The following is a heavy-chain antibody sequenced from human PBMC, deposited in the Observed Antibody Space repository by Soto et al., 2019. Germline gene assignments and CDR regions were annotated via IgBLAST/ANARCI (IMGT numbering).Heavy chain of an antibody. CDR1: GFTFSTYG. J-gene: IGHJ4*02. Sequence: QVQLVESGGGVVQPGRSLRLSCAASGFTFSTYGMYWVRQAPGKGLEWVAVIWYDGSNKYYADSVKGRFTISRDNTKNTMYQQMNSLRAEDTAVYYCARDPLGPGTFDYWGQGTLVTVSS. V-gene: IGHV3-33*01. CDR3: ARDPLGPGTFDY. CDR2: IWYDGSNK. D-gene: IGHD1-26*01.